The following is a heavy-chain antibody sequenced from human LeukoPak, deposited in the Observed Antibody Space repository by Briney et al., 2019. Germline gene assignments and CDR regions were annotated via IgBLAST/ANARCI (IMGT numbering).Heavy chain of an antibody. J-gene: IGHJ4*02. Sequence: PGGSLRLSCAASGFTFSSYGMHWVRQAPGKGLEWVAVISYDGSNKYYADSVKGRFTISRDNSKNTLYLQMNSLRAEDTAVYYCAKPGRWELLPGHFDYWGQGTLVTVSS. CDR1: GFTFSSYG. CDR2: ISYDGSNK. D-gene: IGHD1-26*01. CDR3: AKPGRWELLPGHFDY. V-gene: IGHV3-30*18.